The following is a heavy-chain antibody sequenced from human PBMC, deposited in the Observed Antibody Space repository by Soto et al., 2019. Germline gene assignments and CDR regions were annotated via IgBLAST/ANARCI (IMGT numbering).Heavy chain of an antibody. CDR2: MNPNTGNT. CDR1: GYTFTSYD. CDR3: ARDGWYFDL. J-gene: IGHJ2*01. Sequence: ASVKVSCKASGYTFTSYDINWVRQATGQGLEWMGWMNPNTGNTDFAQKFQGRVTMTRNTSISTAYMELNSLRAEDTAVYYCARDGWYFDLWGRGTLVTVSS. V-gene: IGHV1-8*01.